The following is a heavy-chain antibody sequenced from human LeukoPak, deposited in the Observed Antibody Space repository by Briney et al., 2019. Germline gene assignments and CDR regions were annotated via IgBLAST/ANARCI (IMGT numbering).Heavy chain of an antibody. CDR3: AREGSYYGSGSYFTFDY. CDR2: IYSGGST. V-gene: IGHV3-66*01. J-gene: IGHJ4*02. D-gene: IGHD3-10*01. Sequence: GGSLRLSCAASGFTVSSNYMSWVRQAPGKGLEWVSVIYSGGSTYYADSVKGRFTISRDNSKNTLYLQMNSLRAEDTAVYYCAREGSYYGSGSYFTFDYWGQGTLVTVSS. CDR1: GFTVSSNY.